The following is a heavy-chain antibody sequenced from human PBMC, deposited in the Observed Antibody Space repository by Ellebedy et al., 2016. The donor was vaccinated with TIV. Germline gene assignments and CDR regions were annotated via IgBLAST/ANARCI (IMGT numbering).Heavy chain of an antibody. CDR2: INPSGGST. D-gene: IGHD6-19*01. CDR3: ARARSSGWLHTPDY. CDR1: GYTFTSYY. Sequence: AASVKVSCKASGYTFTSYYMHWVRQAPGQGLEGMGIINPSGGSTTYAQKLQGGVTMTRDTSTSTVYMELSSLRSEDTAVYYCARARSSGWLHTPDYWGQGTLVTVSS. V-gene: IGHV1-46*04. J-gene: IGHJ4*02.